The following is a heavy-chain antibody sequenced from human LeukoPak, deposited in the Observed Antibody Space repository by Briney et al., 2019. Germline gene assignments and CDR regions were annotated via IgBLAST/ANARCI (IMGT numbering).Heavy chain of an antibody. V-gene: IGHV1-8*02. J-gene: IGHJ3*02. CDR2: MNPNSGNT. CDR1: GCTFTSYG. Sequence: ASVKVSCKASGCTFTSYGINWVRQATGQGLEWMGWMNPNSGNTGYAQKFQGRVTMTRNTSISTAYMELSSLRSEDTAVYYCARGRRRDAFDIWGQGTMVTVSS. CDR3: ARGRRRDAFDI.